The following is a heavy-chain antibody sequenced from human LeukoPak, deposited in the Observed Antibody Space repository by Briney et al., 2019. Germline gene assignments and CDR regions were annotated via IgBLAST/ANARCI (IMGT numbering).Heavy chain of an antibody. CDR2: INHSGST. D-gene: IGHD3-16*02. CDR1: GGSFSGYY. CDR3: ARIGYDYVWGSYRPYNWFDP. J-gene: IGHJ5*02. Sequence: SETLSLTCAVYGGSFSGYYWSWIRQPPGKGLEWIGEINHSGSTNYNPSLKSRVTISVDTSKNQFSLKLSSVTAADTAVYYCARIGYDYVWGSYRPYNWFDPRGQGTLVTVSS. V-gene: IGHV4-34*01.